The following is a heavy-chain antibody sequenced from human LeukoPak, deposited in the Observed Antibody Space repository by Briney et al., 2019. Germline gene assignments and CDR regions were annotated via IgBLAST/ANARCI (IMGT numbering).Heavy chain of an antibody. Sequence: ASVKVSCKASGYTFTDYYMHWVRQAPGQGLEWMGWINPNSGGTNSAQRFQGRVTMARDTSISTAYKELSRLRSDDTAVYHCARSREATAGPFDYWGQGTLVTVSS. CDR3: ARSREATAGPFDY. D-gene: IGHD6-13*01. V-gene: IGHV1-2*02. CDR1: GYTFTDYY. J-gene: IGHJ4*02. CDR2: INPNSGGT.